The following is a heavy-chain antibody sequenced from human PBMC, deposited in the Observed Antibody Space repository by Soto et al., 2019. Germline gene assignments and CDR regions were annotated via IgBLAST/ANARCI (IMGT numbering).Heavy chain of an antibody. CDR3: ARNPRYCSRGSCPYYFDH. V-gene: IGHV5-10-1*01. D-gene: IGHD2-15*01. CDR1: GYSFTSYW. Sequence: PGESLKISCKGSGYSFTSYWISWVRQMPGKGLEWMGRIDPSDSYTNYSPSFQGHVTISADKSISTAYLQWSSLKASDTAMYYCARNPRYCSRGSCPYYFDHWGQATLVT. J-gene: IGHJ4*02. CDR2: IDPSDSYT.